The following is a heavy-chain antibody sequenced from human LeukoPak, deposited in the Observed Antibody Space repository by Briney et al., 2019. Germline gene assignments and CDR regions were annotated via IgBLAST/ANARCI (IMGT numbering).Heavy chain of an antibody. V-gene: IGHV3-30*02. CDR1: GFTFTSYG. CDR3: AKGFRGRYGSSPDYYYYMGV. Sequence: GSLRLSCEASGFTFTSYGMHWVRQAPGKGLEWVAFIRFDGTKEFYADSMKGRFTISRDNSRSTLFLQLNSLRPDDTAIYYCAKGFRGRYGSSPDYYYYMGVWGKGTTVTVSS. J-gene: IGHJ6*03. D-gene: IGHD3-9*01. CDR2: IRFDGTKE.